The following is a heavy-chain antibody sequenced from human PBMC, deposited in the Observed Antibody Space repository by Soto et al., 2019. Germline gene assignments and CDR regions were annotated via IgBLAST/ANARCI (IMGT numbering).Heavy chain of an antibody. J-gene: IGHJ5*02. CDR3: AKDSTQYSSSWYVRFVPRTLQS. CDR2: IKTDGSEK. V-gene: IGHV3-7*03. Sequence: EVQLVESGGGLVQPGGSLRLSCAASGFTLSTYWMSWVRQAPGKGLEWVANIKTDGSEKHYVDSVKGRFTISRDNSKNTLYLQMNSLRAEDTAVYYCAKDSTQYSSSWYVRFVPRTLQSWGQGTLVTVSS. CDR1: GFTLSTYW. D-gene: IGHD6-13*01.